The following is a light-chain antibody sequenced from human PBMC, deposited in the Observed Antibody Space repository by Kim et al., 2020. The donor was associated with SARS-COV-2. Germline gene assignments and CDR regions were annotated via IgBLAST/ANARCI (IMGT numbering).Light chain of an antibody. V-gene: IGKV3-20*01. CDR1: QSVSSSY. J-gene: IGKJ2*01. CDR2: GAS. CDR3: QQYGSSAS. Sequence: EIVLTQSPGTLSLSPGERAILSCRASQSVSSSYLAWYQQKPGQAPRLLIYGASSRATGIPDKFSGSGSGTDFTLTISRLEPEDFAPYYCQQYGSSASFGQGTKLVI.